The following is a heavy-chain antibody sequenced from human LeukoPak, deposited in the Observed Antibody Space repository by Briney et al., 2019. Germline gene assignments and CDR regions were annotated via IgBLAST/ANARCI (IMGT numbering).Heavy chain of an antibody. CDR3: TTDNNFDWLHLT. CDR1: GFTFSNAW. CDR2: IKSKTDGGTT. Sequence: GGSLRLSCAASGFTFSNAWMSWVRQAPGKGLEWVGRIKSKTDGGTTDYAAPVKGRFTISRDESKNTLYLQMNSLKTEDTAVYYCTTDNNFDWLHLTWGQGAMVTVSS. D-gene: IGHD3-9*01. V-gene: IGHV3-15*01. J-gene: IGHJ3*01.